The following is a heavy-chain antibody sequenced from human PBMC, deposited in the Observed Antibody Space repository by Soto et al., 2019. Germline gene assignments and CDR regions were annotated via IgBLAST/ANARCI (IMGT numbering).Heavy chain of an antibody. CDR2: IYHSGST. Sequence: SETLSLTCIVSGSSVSSSNWRRWVRQPPGKGLEWIGEIYHSGSTTYNPSLKSRATISVDKSENQFSLRLKSVTAADTAVYYCASVGSDYDNSGYYLPWGPGTLVTVSS. V-gene: IGHV4-4*02. CDR3: ASVGSDYDNSGYYLP. CDR1: GSSVSSSNW. D-gene: IGHD3-22*01. J-gene: IGHJ5*02.